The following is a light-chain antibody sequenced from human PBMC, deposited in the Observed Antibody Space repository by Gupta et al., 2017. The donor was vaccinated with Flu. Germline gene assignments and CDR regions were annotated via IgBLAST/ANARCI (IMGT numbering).Light chain of an antibody. CDR2: GAS. CDR1: QSVRSSY. J-gene: IGKJ1*01. V-gene: IGKV3-20*01. Sequence: EIVLTQSPGTLSLSPGERATLSCRASQSVRSSYLAWYKQKPGQAPRLLIYGASRRATGIPDRFSGSGSGTDLTLTISRLDPEDFAVYYCQQDCSSPSTFGQGTKVEIK. CDR3: QQDCSSPST.